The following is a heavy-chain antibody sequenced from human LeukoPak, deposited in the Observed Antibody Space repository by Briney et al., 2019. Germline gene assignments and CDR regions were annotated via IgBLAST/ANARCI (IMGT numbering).Heavy chain of an antibody. CDR3: TTYSSGSCPF. CDR2: IYRSTNGETT. D-gene: IGHD6-19*01. CDR1: GITFSNAW. Sequence: GGSLRLSCAASGITFSNAWMTWVRQAPGKGLEWVGRIYRSTNGETTDYGAPVKGRFTMSRDDSKNTLYPQMNSLKTEDTAVYYCTTYSSGSCPFWGQGTLVTVSS. J-gene: IGHJ4*02. V-gene: IGHV3-15*01.